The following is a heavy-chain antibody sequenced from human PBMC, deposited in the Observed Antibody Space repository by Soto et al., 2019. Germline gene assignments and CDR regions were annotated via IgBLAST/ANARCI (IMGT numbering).Heavy chain of an antibody. D-gene: IGHD6-13*01. V-gene: IGHV2-5*02. CDR3: ASAWYGDQHYYGMGV. CDR2: IYWDDDK. CDR1: GISLTSSGVA. Sequence: QITLKESGPTLVKPTQTLTLTCTFSGISLTSSGVAVGWIRQPPGEALEWLAVIYWDDDKRCSQSLKTRLTITKDTSKNQVVLTMTNMDPVDTATYYCASAWYGDQHYYGMGVWGQGTTVTVSS. J-gene: IGHJ6*02.